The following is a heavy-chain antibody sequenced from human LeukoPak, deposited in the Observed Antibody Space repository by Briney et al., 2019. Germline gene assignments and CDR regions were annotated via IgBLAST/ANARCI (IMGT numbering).Heavy chain of an antibody. V-gene: IGHV3-23*01. CDR1: GFTFSSYA. Sequence: GGSLRLSCAASGFTFSSYAMSWVRQAPGKGMEWVSAISGSGGSTYYADSVKGRFTISRDNSKNTLYLQMNSLRAEDTAVYYCAKDPFYDSSGYSDYFDYWGQGTLVTVSS. CDR2: ISGSGGST. CDR3: AKDPFYDSSGYSDYFDY. D-gene: IGHD3-22*01. J-gene: IGHJ4*02.